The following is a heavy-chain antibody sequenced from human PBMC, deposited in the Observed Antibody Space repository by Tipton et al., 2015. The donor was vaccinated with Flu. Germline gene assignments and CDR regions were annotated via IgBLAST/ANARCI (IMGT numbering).Heavy chain of an antibody. CDR3: ARRDFSNYVSDPKSWFDS. D-gene: IGHD4-11*01. V-gene: IGHV4-61*02. Sequence: TLSLTCTVSGDSISVGSHYWSWIRQPAGKGLEWIGRIYTSGSTNYNPSLKSRVTISVDTSKNQFSLKLSSATAVDTAVYYCARRDFSNYVSDPKSWFDSWGQGTLVTVSS. CDR2: IYTSGST. CDR1: GDSISVGSHY. J-gene: IGHJ5*01.